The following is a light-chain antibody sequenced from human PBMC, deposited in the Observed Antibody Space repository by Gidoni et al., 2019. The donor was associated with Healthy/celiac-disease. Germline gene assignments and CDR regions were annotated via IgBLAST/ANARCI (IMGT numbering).Light chain of an antibody. CDR2: RAA. J-gene: IGKJ4*01. CDR3: QRTYNDPSLT. V-gene: IGKV1-27*01. Sequence: DIHFPHSPSSLSASVGDRVTITCRVSQGISSYLNWYRQKPGKVPKLLIYRAANLQSVVPSRFSGSGSGTDFTLTISSRQPEDVAIYYGQRTYNDPSLTFGGGTKVEIK. CDR1: QGISSY.